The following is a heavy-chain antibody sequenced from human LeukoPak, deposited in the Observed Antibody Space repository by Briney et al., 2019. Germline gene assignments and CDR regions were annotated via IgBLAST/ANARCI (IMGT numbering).Heavy chain of an antibody. V-gene: IGHV3-21*01. Sequence: GGSLVLSCAASGFPFSSYSMNWVRQAPGKGLEWVSSISSSSSYIYYADSVKGRFTISRDNAKNSLYLQMNSLRAEDTAVYYCARGSGSSGYTWSYWGQGTLVTVSS. CDR1: GFPFSSYS. J-gene: IGHJ4*02. D-gene: IGHD3-22*01. CDR3: ARGSGSSGYTWSY. CDR2: ISSSSSYI.